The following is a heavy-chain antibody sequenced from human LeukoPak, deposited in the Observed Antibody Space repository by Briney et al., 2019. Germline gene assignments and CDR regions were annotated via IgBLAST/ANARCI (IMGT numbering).Heavy chain of an antibody. CDR3: ASSDSSSWYSSYYYYYMDV. CDR1: GYTFTSYY. Sequence: ASVKVSCKASGYTFTSYYMHWVRQAPGQGLEWMGIINPSGGSTSYAQKFQGRVTMTRDMSTRTVYMELSSLRSEDTAVYYCASSDSSSWYSSYYYYYMDVWGKGTTVTVSS. V-gene: IGHV1-46*01. J-gene: IGHJ6*03. D-gene: IGHD6-13*01. CDR2: INPSGGST.